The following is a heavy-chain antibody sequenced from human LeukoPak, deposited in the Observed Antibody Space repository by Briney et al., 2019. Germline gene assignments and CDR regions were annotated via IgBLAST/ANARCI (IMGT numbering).Heavy chain of an antibody. CDR1: GFTFSSYG. CDR3: AKLGRYSSSWYGSY. V-gene: IGHV3-23*01. CDR2: ISGSGGST. D-gene: IGHD6-13*01. Sequence: GGSLRLSCAASGFTFSSYGMSWVRQAPGKGLEWVSAISGSGGSTYYADSVKGRFTISRDNSKNTLYLQMNSLRAEDTAVYYCAKLGRYSSSWYGSYWGQGTLVTVSS. J-gene: IGHJ4*02.